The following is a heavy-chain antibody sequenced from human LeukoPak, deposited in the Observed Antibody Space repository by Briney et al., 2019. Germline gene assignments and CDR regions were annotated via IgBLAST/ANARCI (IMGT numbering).Heavy chain of an antibody. J-gene: IGHJ4*02. V-gene: IGHV4-30-4*01. CDR2: IYYSGST. D-gene: IGHD3-10*01. Sequence: SETLSLTCAVYGGSFSGYYWSWIRQPPGKGLEWIGYIYYSGSTYYNPSLKSRVTISVDTSKNQFPLKLSSVTAADTAVYYCARARYYYGSGSLRDFDYWGQGTLVTVSS. CDR3: ARARYYYGSGSLRDFDY. CDR1: GGSFSGYY.